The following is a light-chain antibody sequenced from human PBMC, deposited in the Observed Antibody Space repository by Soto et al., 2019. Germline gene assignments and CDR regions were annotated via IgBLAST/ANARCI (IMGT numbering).Light chain of an antibody. CDR2: GAS. Sequence: QMTKSAASVSVYVGDRVTITCRASQGITNYLAWYQQKPGKVPKLLIYGASTLQSGVPSRFSGSGSGTDFTLTISSLQPEDLAPYSCPHLNCFPIPFCHGTRLEI. V-gene: IGKV1-27*01. CDR1: QGITNY. CDR3: PHLNCFPIP. J-gene: IGKJ5*01.